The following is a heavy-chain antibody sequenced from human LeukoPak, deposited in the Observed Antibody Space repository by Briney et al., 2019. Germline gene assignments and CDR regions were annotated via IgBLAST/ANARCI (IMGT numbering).Heavy chain of an antibody. CDR2: ISYDGSNK. D-gene: IGHD2-2*01. V-gene: IGHV3-30*18. Sequence: GGSLRLSCAASGFTFSSYGMHWVRQAPGKGLEWVAVISYDGSNKYYADSVKGRSTISRDNSKNTLYLQMNSLRAEDTAVYYCAKGSQLRRNWFDPWGQGTLVTVSS. CDR3: AKGSQLRRNWFDP. CDR1: GFTFSSYG. J-gene: IGHJ5*02.